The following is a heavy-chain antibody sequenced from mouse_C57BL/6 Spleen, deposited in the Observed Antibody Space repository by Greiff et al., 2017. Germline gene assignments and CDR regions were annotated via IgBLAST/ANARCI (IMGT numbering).Heavy chain of an antibody. J-gene: IGHJ4*01. CDR1: GFSFNTYA. CDR2: IRSKSNNYAT. V-gene: IGHV10-1*01. D-gene: IGHD2-3*01. Sequence: EVKLQESGGGLVQPKGSLKLSCAASGFSFNTYAMNWVRQAPGTGLEWVARIRSKSNNYATYYADSVKDRFTISRDDSESMLYLQMNNLKTEDTAMYYCVRHEGYGEAMDYWGQGTSVTVSS. CDR3: VRHEGYGEAMDY.